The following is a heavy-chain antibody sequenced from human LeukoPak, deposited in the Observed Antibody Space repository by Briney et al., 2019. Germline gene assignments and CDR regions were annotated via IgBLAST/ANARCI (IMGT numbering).Heavy chain of an antibody. D-gene: IGHD3-10*01. J-gene: IGHJ5*02. Sequence: SQTLSLTCAISGDSVSGGSAGWNWIRQSPSRGLEWLGRIYYRSKWYSDYAISLKSRITINPDTSRDQFSLPLNSVTHDDTAVYYCTGGGLVRGTLHWFDPWGQGTLVTVSS. CDR1: GDSVSGGSAG. CDR3: TGGGLVRGTLHWFDP. CDR2: IYYRSKWYS. V-gene: IGHV6-1*01.